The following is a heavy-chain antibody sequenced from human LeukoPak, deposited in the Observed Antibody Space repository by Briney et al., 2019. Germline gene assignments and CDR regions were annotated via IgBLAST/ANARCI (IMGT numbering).Heavy chain of an antibody. CDR3: ARGVGAGQP. CDR2: IYYSGTA. CDR1: GVSISSGSYY. V-gene: IGHV4-39*07. Sequence: PSETLSLTCTVSGVSISSGSYYWGWIRQSPGKGLEWIGTIYYSGTAYYNPSLKSRVTISLDTSRDQFSLKLSSVTAADTAVYYCARGVGAGQPSGQGTLVTVSS. J-gene: IGHJ5*02.